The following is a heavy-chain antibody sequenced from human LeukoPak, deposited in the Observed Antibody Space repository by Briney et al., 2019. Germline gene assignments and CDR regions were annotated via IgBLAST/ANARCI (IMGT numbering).Heavy chain of an antibody. Sequence: GESLKISCKGSGYRFTSSWIGWVRQMPGKGLEWRGIIYPDDSDTRYSPSFQGQVTISADKSITTAYLRWSTLQASDTAMYYCARQARTGYSYGLSIDFWGQGTLVTVSS. J-gene: IGHJ4*02. CDR3: ARQARTGYSYGLSIDF. CDR2: IYPDDSDT. D-gene: IGHD5-18*01. V-gene: IGHV5-51*01. CDR1: GYRFTSSW.